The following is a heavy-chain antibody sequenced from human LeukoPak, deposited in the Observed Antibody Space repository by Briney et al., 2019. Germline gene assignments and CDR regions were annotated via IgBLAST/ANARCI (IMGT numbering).Heavy chain of an antibody. J-gene: IGHJ4*02. V-gene: IGHV3-30-3*01. CDR2: ISYDGSNK. Sequence: GGSLRLSCAASGFTFSSYAMHWVRQAPGKGLEWVAVISYDGSNKYYADSVKGRFTISRDNSKNTLYLQMNSLRAEDTAVYYCARGSGQMAKDYWGQGTLVTVSS. D-gene: IGHD5-24*01. CDR1: GFTFSSYA. CDR3: ARGSGQMAKDY.